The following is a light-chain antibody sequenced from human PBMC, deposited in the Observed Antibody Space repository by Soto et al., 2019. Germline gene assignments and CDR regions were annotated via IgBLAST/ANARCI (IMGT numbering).Light chain of an antibody. J-gene: IGLJ3*02. CDR3: QTWGTGSWV. CDR2: LNSDGSH. CDR1: SGHNTYA. Sequence: QLVLTQSPSASASLGASVKLTCTLSSGHNTYAIAWHQQQPEKGPRYLMKLNSDGSHSKGDGIPDRFSGSSSGAERYLTISSPQSEDEADYYCQTWGTGSWVFGGGTKLTVL. V-gene: IGLV4-69*01.